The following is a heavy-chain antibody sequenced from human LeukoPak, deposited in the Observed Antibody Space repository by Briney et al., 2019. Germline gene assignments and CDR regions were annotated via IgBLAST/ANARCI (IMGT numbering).Heavy chain of an antibody. CDR2: INHSGST. D-gene: IGHD6-25*01. CDR1: GGSFSGYY. Sequence: SETLSLTCAVYGGSFSGYYWTWIRQSPGKGLEWIGEINHSGSTNYNPSLKSRVTVSVDTSKNQFSLKLASVTAADTAVYYCARARETEAIDYWGQGTLVTVSS. J-gene: IGHJ4*02. V-gene: IGHV4-34*01. CDR3: ARARETEAIDY.